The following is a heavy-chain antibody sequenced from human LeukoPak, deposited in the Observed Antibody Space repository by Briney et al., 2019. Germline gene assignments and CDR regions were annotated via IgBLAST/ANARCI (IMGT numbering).Heavy chain of an antibody. V-gene: IGHV1-69*01. CDR3: ARGVTMVRGVTSTGSWFDP. CDR1: GGTFSSYA. J-gene: IGHJ5*02. D-gene: IGHD3-10*01. CDR2: IIPIFGTA. Sequence: SVKVSCKASGGTFSSYAISWVRQAPGQGLEWMAGIIPIFGTANYAQKFQGRVTITADESTSTAYMELSSLRSEGTAVYYCARGVTMVRGVTSTGSWFDPWGQGTLVTVSS.